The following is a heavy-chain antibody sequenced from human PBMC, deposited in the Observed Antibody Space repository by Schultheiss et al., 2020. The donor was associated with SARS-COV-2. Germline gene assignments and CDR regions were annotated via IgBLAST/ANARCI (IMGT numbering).Heavy chain of an antibody. V-gene: IGHV3-73*01. CDR1: GFTFSGSA. D-gene: IGHD3-10*01. CDR2: IRSKANSYAT. Sequence: GGSLRLSCAASGFTFSGSAMHWVRQASGKGLEWVGRIRSKANSYATAYAASVKGRFTISRDDSKNTAYLQMNSLKTEDTAVYYCTRDLSSYYYGSGSYTAFDIWGQGTMVTVSS. CDR3: TRDLSSYYYGSGSYTAFDI. J-gene: IGHJ3*02.